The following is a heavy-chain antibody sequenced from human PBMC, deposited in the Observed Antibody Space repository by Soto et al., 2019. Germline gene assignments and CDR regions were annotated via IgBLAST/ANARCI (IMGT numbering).Heavy chain of an antibody. D-gene: IGHD6-13*01. CDR1: GFTFRSFT. J-gene: IGHJ5*02. V-gene: IGHV3-21*01. CDR2: ISSNSAYI. Sequence: LRLSCAASGFTFRSFTINWVRQAPGKGLEWVSTISSNSAYIYYTDALRGRFTISRDNAKNSLHLQMNCLRAEDTAVYYCTRDASRDSSARGWFDPWGPGTLVTVSS. CDR3: TRDASRDSSARGWFDP.